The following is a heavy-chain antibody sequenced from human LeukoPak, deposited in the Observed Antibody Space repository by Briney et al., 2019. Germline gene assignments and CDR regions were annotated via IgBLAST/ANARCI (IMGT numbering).Heavy chain of an antibody. CDR2: ISAYNGDT. CDR3: ARDPSNTSGWKTWFDP. Sequence: ASVKVSCKASGYTFNSHGISWVRQAPGQGLEWMGWISAYNGDTNFAQKFQGRVTLTTDRTTSTAYLELRSLRSDDTAVYYCARDPSNTSGWKTWFDPWGQGTLVTVSS. V-gene: IGHV1-18*04. D-gene: IGHD6-19*01. CDR1: GYTFNSHG. J-gene: IGHJ5*02.